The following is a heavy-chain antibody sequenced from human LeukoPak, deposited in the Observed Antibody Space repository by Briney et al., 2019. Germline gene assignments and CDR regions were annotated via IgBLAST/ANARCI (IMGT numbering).Heavy chain of an antibody. CDR3: ARGGITIFGVVITEGISDY. D-gene: IGHD3-3*01. Sequence: RASVKVSCKASGYTFTSYYMHWVRQAPGQGLEWMGIINPSGGSTSYAQKFQGRVTMTRDTSTSTVYMELSSLRSEDTAVYYCARGGITIFGVVITEGISDYWGQGTLVTVSS. CDR1: GYTFTSYY. CDR2: INPSGGST. J-gene: IGHJ4*02. V-gene: IGHV1-46*01.